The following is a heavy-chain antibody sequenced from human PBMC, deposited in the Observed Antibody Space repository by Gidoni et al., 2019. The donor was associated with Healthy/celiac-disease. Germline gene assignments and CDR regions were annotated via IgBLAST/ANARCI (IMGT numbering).Heavy chain of an antibody. CDR3: ARITVTSKDWYFDL. Sequence: EVQLVESGGGLVQPGGSLRLPCAASVFPFSSYSMNWVRQAPGKGLEGVSSISSSSSTIYYADSVKGRFTISRDNAKNSLYLQMNSLRDEDTAVYYCARITVTSKDWYFDLWGRGTLVTVSS. CDR1: VFPFSSYS. CDR2: ISSSSSTI. J-gene: IGHJ2*01. D-gene: IGHD4-17*01. V-gene: IGHV3-48*02.